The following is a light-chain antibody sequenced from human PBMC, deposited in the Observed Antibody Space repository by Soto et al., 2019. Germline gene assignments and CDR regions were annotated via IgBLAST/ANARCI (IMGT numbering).Light chain of an antibody. CDR1: QSISNY. J-gene: IGKJ1*01. CDR2: AAS. CDR3: QQSYSTPWT. V-gene: IGKV1-39*01. Sequence: DIQMPQSPSSLYASVGDRVSITCRAGQSISNYLNWYQQKPGEAPKVLIYAASSLQSGVPQRFSGSGSGTDFTLTISALQNEESATYDCQQSYSTPWTFGKGNKVE.